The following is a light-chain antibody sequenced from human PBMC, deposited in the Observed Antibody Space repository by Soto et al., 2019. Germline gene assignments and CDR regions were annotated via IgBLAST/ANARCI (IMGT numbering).Light chain of an antibody. CDR2: RAS. CDR3: QQYGSSLIT. Sequence: EMVLTQSPAARSVSPGDSATLSCSASQSVSNNLAWYQQRPGQAPTLLIYRASERATGVPDRFSGRGSGTDFTLTISRLEPEDFAMYYCQQYGSSLITFGQGTRLE. CDR1: QSVSNN. J-gene: IGKJ5*01. V-gene: IGKV3-20*01.